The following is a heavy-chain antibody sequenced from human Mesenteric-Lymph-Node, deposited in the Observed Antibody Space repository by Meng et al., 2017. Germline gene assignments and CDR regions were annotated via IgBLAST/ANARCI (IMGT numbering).Heavy chain of an antibody. CDR1: GFTFSSYA. Sequence: GESLKISCAASGFTFSSYAMSWVRQAPGKGLEWVSAISGSGGSTYYADSVKGRFTISRDNSKNTLYLQMNSLRAEDTAVYYCAKDFPQVGATNPGAFDIWGQGTMVTVSS. CDR3: AKDFPQVGATNPGAFDI. J-gene: IGHJ3*02. CDR2: ISGSGGST. D-gene: IGHD1-26*01. V-gene: IGHV3-23*01.